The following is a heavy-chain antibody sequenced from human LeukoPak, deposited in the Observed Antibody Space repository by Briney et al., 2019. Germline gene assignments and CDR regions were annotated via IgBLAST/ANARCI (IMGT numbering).Heavy chain of an antibody. CDR1: GGSIRTGSYY. J-gene: IGHJ4*02. Sequence: PSETLSLTCTVSGGSIRTGSYYWSWIRQPPGKGLEWIGYIYYSGSTNYNPSLKSRVTISVDTSKNQFSLKLSSVTAADTAVYYCASHPPGTWGQGTLVTVSS. CDR3: ASHPPGT. CDR2: IYYSGST. V-gene: IGHV4-61*01. D-gene: IGHD1-1*01.